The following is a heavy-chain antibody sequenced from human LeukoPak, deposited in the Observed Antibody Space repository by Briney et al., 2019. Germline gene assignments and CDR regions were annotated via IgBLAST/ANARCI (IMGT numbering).Heavy chain of an antibody. V-gene: IGHV1-69*05. CDR1: GGTFSSYA. Sequence: GSSVKVSCKASGGTFSSYAISWVRQAPGQGLEWMGGIIPIFGTANYAQKFQGRVTITTDESTSTGYMEMSRLTSEDTAVYYCARGQYYGSETYWHTKWFDPWGQGTPVTVSS. J-gene: IGHJ5*02. CDR2: IIPIFGTA. CDR3: ARGQYYGSETYWHTKWFDP. D-gene: IGHD3-10*01.